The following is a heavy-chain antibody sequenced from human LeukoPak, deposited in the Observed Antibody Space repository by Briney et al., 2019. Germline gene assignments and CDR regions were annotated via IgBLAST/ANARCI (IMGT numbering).Heavy chain of an antibody. Sequence: ASVKDSCKASGYTFTGYYMHWVRQAPGQGLEWMGRINPNSGGTNYAQKFQGRVTMTRDTSISTAYMELSRLRSDDTAVYYCARLVGYYDSSGEFDYWGQGTLVTVSS. CDR1: GYTFTGYY. D-gene: IGHD3-22*01. J-gene: IGHJ4*02. CDR2: INPNSGGT. CDR3: ARLVGYYDSSGEFDY. V-gene: IGHV1-2*06.